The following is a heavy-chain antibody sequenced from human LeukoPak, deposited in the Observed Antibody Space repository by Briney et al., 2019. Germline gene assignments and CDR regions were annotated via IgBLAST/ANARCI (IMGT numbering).Heavy chain of an antibody. CDR1: GFTFSSYS. J-gene: IGHJ3*02. CDR2: ISSSSSTI. Sequence: GGSLRLSCAASGFTFSSYSMNWVRQAPGKGLEWVSYISSSSSTIYYADSVKGRFTISRDNAKNSLYLQMNSLRAEHTAVYYCARGVYYDSSGYYYPGGAFDIWGQGTMVTVSS. CDR3: ARGVYYDSSGYYYPGGAFDI. V-gene: IGHV3-48*01. D-gene: IGHD3-22*01.